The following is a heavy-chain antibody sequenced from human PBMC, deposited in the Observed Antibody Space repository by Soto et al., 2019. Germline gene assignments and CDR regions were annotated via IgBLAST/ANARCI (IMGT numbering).Heavy chain of an antibody. V-gene: IGHV3-74*01. CDR3: SLGISYYWDY. CDR1: GFTFSTYW. D-gene: IGHD3-3*02. J-gene: IGHJ4*02. CDR2: TDSDGTFT. Sequence: HPGGSLRLSCVASGFTFSTYWMHWVRQTPGEGLVWVSHTDSDGTFTTYAASVMGRFTISRDNSRNTVYLQMNTLRAEDTAVYFCSLGISYYWDYWGQGALVTVSS.